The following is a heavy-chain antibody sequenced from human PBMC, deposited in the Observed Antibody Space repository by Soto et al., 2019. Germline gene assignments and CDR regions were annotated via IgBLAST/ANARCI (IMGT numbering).Heavy chain of an antibody. CDR2: IDWDDDK. J-gene: IGHJ4*02. Sequence: GSGPTLVNPTQTLTLTCTFSGFSLSTRGMCVSWIRQPPGKALEWLARIDWDDDKYYSRSLKTRLTISKDTSKKQVVLTMTNMDPVDTGTYYCARLNKDSNRELDHWGQGTLVTVSS. CDR3: ARLNKDSNRELDH. V-gene: IGHV2-70*11. CDR1: GFSLSTRGMC. D-gene: IGHD6-13*01.